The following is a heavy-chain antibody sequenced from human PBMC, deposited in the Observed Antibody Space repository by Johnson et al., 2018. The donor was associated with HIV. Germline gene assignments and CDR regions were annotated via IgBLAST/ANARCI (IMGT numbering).Heavy chain of an antibody. V-gene: IGHV3-66*01. D-gene: IGHD2-21*01. CDR1: GFTVSSNY. J-gene: IGHJ3*02. CDR2: IYSGGST. CDR3: ARARVIAGAFDI. Sequence: VQLVESGGGLVQPGGSLRLSCAASGFTVSSNYMSWVRQAPGKGLEWVSVIYSGGSTYYADSVKGRFTISRDNAKNSLYLQMNSLRAEDTAVYYCARARVIAGAFDIWGQGTMVTVSS.